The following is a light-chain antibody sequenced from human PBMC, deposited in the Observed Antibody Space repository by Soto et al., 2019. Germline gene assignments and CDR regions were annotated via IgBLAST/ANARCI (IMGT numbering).Light chain of an antibody. V-gene: IGLV2-8*01. J-gene: IGLJ1*01. CDR2: EVS. CDR3: NSYAGGNIFYV. Sequence: QSVLTQPPSASGSPGQSVTISCTGTGSDVGGYNSVSRYQQHPGKAPKLIIFEVSKRPSGVPDRFSGSKSGNTASLTVSGLQPEDEADYYCNSYAGGNIFYVFGTGTKVTVL. CDR1: GSDVGGYNS.